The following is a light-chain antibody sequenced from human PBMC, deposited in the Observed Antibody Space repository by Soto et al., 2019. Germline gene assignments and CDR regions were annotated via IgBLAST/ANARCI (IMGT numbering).Light chain of an antibody. V-gene: IGKV1-27*01. CDR1: QGISND. Sequence: DIQMTQSPSSLSASVGDRVTITCRASQGISNDLAWYQQKPGKLPNLLIYGASTLQSGVPSRFSGSGYGTDFTLTISSLQPDDIATYYCQNHNSAPLTFGGGTKVEIK. CDR2: GAS. J-gene: IGKJ4*01. CDR3: QNHNSAPLT.